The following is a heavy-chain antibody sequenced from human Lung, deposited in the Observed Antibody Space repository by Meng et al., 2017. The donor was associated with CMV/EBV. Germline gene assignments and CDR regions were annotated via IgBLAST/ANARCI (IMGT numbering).Heavy chain of an antibody. CDR1: GCYISSSNG. J-gene: IGHJ4*02. V-gene: IGHV4-4*02. CDR2: IYHSGST. Sequence: VLLQGSGPWLVKPSRALALTRAVPGCYISSSNGWSWVRQPPGKGLDLIGEIYHSGSTNYNPSLKSRVTISVDKSKNQFSLKLSSVTAADTAVYYCASFPPPGKQWLVTDYWGQGTLVTVSS. D-gene: IGHD6-19*01. CDR3: ASFPPPGKQWLVTDY.